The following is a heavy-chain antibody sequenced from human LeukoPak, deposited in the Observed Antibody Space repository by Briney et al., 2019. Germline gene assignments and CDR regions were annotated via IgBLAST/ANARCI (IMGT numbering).Heavy chain of an antibody. CDR2: ISGSGGST. D-gene: IGHD6-19*01. CDR3: ASDQPPYSSVSGGFEY. Sequence: PGGSLRLSCAASGFTFSSYAMSWVRQAPGKGLEWVSAISGSGGSTYYADSVKGRFTVSRDNAKNSLYLQMNSLRDEDTAFYYCASDQPPYSSVSGGFEYWGRGSLVVVSS. V-gene: IGHV3-23*01. CDR1: GFTFSSYA. J-gene: IGHJ4*02.